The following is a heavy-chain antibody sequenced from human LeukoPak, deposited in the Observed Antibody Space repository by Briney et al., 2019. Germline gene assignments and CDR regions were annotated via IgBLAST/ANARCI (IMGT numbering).Heavy chain of an antibody. V-gene: IGHV3-21*04. CDR3: TRVAVITAAGTYDY. J-gene: IGHJ4*02. D-gene: IGHD6-13*01. CDR1: GFTFSSYA. Sequence: GGSLRLSCAASGFTFSSYAMSWVRQAPGKGLEWVSYISGSSDYIHYADSVKGRFTISRDTAKNSLYLQMNSLRAEDTAVYYCTRVAVITAAGTYDYWGQGTLVTVSS. CDR2: ISGSSDYI.